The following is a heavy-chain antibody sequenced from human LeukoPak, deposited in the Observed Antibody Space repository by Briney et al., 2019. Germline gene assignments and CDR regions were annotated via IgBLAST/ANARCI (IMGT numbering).Heavy chain of an antibody. D-gene: IGHD6-19*01. V-gene: IGHV1-2*02. J-gene: IGHJ4*02. CDR2: IKPDSGGT. CDR3: ARVREYSSGCYFDS. CDR1: GFTFSGYY. Sequence: ASVKVSCKASGFTFSGYYLQWVRQAPGQGLDWMGWIKPDSGGTNYAQKFQGRVTMTRDTSIKTGYMELSRLRSDDTAMYYCARVREYSSGCYFDSWGQGTLVTVSS.